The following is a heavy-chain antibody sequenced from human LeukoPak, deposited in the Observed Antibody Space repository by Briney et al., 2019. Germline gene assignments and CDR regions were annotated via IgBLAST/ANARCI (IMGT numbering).Heavy chain of an antibody. CDR2: IYPGDSDT. CDR3: ERPHYDILTGYPFDY. D-gene: IGHD3-9*01. Sequence: GESLKISCKGSGYSFTSYWIGWVRQMPGKGLEWMGIIYPGDSDTRYSPSLQGQVTISADKSISTAYLQWSSLKASDTAIYYCERPHYDILTGYPFDYWGQGTLVTVSS. J-gene: IGHJ4*02. V-gene: IGHV5-51*01. CDR1: GYSFTSYW.